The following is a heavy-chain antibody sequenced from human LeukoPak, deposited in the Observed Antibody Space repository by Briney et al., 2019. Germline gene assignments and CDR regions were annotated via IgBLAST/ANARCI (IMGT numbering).Heavy chain of an antibody. Sequence: GGSLRLSCAASGFTFSSYWMHWVRQAPGKGLVGGSRINSDGSSTSYADSVKGRFTISRDNAKNTLYLQMNSLRAEDTAVYYCARGGSGSYYPIDYWGPGTLVTVYS. V-gene: IGHV3-74*01. CDR1: GFTFSSYW. CDR2: INSDGSST. D-gene: IGHD3-10*01. J-gene: IGHJ4*02. CDR3: ARGGSGSYYPIDY.